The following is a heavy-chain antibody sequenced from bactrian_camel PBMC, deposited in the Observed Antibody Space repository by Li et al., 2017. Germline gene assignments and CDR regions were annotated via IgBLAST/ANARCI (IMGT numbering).Heavy chain of an antibody. CDR1: GFTFSNSY. CDR3: ATVIPNPGWPYNY. D-gene: IGHD7*01. CDR2: VSNNDKAT. Sequence: HVQLVESGGGLVQPGGSLRLSCAASGFTFSNSYMSWVRQAPGKGLEWVSIVSNNDKATYYASTVKGRFTLPRDAAKNTVYLQMNSLKSEDTALYYCATVIPNPGWPYNYWGQGTQVTVS. V-gene: IGHV3-2*01. J-gene: IGHJ4*01.